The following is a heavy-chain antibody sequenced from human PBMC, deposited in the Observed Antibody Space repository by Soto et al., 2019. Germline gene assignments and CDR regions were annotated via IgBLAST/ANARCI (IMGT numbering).Heavy chain of an antibody. V-gene: IGHV1-18*01. D-gene: IGHD3-3*01. J-gene: IGHJ6*02. Sequence: ASVKVSCKASGYTFTSYGISWVRQAPGQGLEWMGWISAYNGNTNYAQKLQGRVTMTTDTSTSTAYMELRSLRSDDTAVYYCARGWHYDFWSGYGPSDYYYYGMDVWGQGTTVTVSS. CDR2: ISAYNGNT. CDR3: ARGWHYDFWSGYGPSDYYYYGMDV. CDR1: GYTFTSYG.